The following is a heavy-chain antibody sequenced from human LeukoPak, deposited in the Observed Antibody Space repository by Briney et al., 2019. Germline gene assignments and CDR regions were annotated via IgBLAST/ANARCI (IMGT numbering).Heavy chain of an antibody. D-gene: IGHD2-2*01. J-gene: IGHJ3*02. V-gene: IGHV4-38-2*02. CDR1: GYSISSGYY. CDR3: ARQLGYCSSISCSLGAFDI. Sequence: PSETLSLTCTVSGYSISSGYYWGWIRQPPGKGLEWIGSIHHSGSTYYNSSLKSRVTISVDTSKNQFSLKLSSVTAADTAVYYCARQLGYCSSISCSLGAFDIWGQGTMVTVSS. CDR2: IHHSGST.